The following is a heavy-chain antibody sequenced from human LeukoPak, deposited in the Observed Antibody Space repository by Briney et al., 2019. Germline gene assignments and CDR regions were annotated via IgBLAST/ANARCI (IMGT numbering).Heavy chain of an antibody. J-gene: IGHJ5*01. V-gene: IGHV3-23*01. CDR1: GFTFSSYA. Sequence: PGGSLRLSCAASGFTFSSYAMSWVRQAPGKGLEWVSAISGSGGSTYYADSVKGRFTISRDNSKNTLYLQMNRLRTDDTAVYYSAKKTAVTGDWFEAWGHRALVTVSS. CDR2: ISGSGGST. D-gene: IGHD4-17*01. CDR3: AKKTAVTGDWFEA.